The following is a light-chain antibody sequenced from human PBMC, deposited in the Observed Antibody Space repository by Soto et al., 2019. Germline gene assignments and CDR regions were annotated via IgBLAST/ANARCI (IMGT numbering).Light chain of an antibody. CDR2: DVT. V-gene: IGLV2-14*01. CDR1: SSDVGGYNY. CDR3: SSYTTSSTVV. Sequence: QSALTQPASVSGSPGRSVTISCSGTSSDVGGYNYVSWYQQHPGKAPKLMIYDVTSRPSGVSNRFSGSKSGNTASLTISGLQAEDEADYYCSSYTTSSTVVFGGGTQLTVL. J-gene: IGLJ2*01.